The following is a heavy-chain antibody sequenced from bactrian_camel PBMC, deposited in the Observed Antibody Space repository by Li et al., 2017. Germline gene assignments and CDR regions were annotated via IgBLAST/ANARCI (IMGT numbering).Heavy chain of an antibody. D-gene: IGHD3*01. CDR3: AAVDSDGTCDAICAGGYCNVDWRYEY. CDR2: MDDSGTTT. CDR1: GYTYSRYC. J-gene: IGHJ4*01. V-gene: IGHV3-3*01. Sequence: HVQLVESGGGSVQAGGSLRLSCAASGYTYSRYCMGWFRQAPGKEREGLVAMDDSGTTTPYADSVAGRFTISQDNAKTTLYLQMNTLRPEDTAAYYCAAVDSDGTCDAICAGGYCNVDWRYEYWGQGTQVTVS.